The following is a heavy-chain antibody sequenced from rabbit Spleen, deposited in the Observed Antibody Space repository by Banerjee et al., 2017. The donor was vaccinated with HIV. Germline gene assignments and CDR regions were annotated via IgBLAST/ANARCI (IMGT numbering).Heavy chain of an antibody. Sequence: QEQLVESGGGLVQPEGSLTLTCKASGFSFSSNYYMCWVRQAPGKGLEWIASIYVTRSDRTYYASWAKGRFTISKTSSTTVTLQMTSLTAADTSTYFCARSFDGGNYVPYFNLWGQGTLVTVS. CDR1: GFSFSSNYY. CDR3: ARSFDGGNYVPYFNL. D-gene: IGHD1-1*01. J-gene: IGHJ4*01. CDR2: IYVTRSDRT. V-gene: IGHV1S45*01.